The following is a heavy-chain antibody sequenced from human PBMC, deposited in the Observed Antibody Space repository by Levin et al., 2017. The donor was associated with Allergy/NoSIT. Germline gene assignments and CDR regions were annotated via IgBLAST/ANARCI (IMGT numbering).Heavy chain of an antibody. CDR1: GFTFSDYY. Sequence: SGGSLRLSCAASGFTFSDYYMGWIRQAPGKGLEWVSYISGSGATTYYADSVKGRFTISRDNARNSMYLQMNSLRAEDTAVYYCLARRLAYGSGGDWGQGTLVTVSS. J-gene: IGHJ4*02. CDR2: ISGSGATT. V-gene: IGHV3-11*01. CDR3: LARRLAYGSGGD. D-gene: IGHD2-15*01.